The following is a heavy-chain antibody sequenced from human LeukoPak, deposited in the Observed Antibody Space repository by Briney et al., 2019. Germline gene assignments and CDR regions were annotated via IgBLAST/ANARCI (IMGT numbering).Heavy chain of an antibody. V-gene: IGHV3-23*01. CDR2: ISGSGGST. Sequence: GGSLRLSCAASGFTFSSYAMSWVRQAPGKGLEWVSAISGSGGSTYYADSVKGRFTISRDNSKNTLYLQMNSLRAEDTAVYYCAERLAAPPGPFDYWGQGTLVTVSS. CDR3: AERLAAPPGPFDY. CDR1: GFTFSSYA. D-gene: IGHD6-6*01. J-gene: IGHJ4*02.